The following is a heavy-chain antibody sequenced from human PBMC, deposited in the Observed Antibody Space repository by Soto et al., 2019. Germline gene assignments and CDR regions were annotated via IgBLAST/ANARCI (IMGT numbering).Heavy chain of an antibody. J-gene: IGHJ5*02. D-gene: IGHD2-15*01. CDR1: GGSFSGYY. V-gene: IGHV4-34*01. CDR3: ARGDYCSGGSCYSGDP. CDR2: INHSGST. Sequence: PSETLSLTCAVYGGSFSGYYWSWIRQPPGKGLEWIGEINHSGSTNYNPSLKSRVTISVDTSKNQFSLNLSSVTAADTAVYYCARGDYCSGGSCYSGDPWGQGTLVTV.